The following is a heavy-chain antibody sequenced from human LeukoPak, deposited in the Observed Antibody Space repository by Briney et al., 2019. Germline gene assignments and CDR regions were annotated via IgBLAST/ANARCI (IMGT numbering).Heavy chain of an antibody. D-gene: IGHD6-13*01. CDR2: ISGSGGST. CDR1: GSSISCYN. Sequence: TGASLRPSCVASGSSISCYNMKRVQHAPRKGLEWVSAISGSGGSTYYADSVEGRYTISRDNFKNTPYLQKNSLRAEDTAVYYCAKSFGYSRSWFDYWGQGTPVTVSS. J-gene: IGHJ4*02. CDR3: AKSFGYSRSWFDY. V-gene: IGHV3-23*01.